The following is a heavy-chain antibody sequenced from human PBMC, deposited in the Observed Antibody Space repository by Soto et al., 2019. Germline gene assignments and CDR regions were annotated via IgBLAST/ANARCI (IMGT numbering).Heavy chain of an antibody. J-gene: IGHJ3*01. CDR2: IIPIFGTA. CDR1: GGTFSSYA. CDR3: ARGPAHGAFDF. V-gene: IGHV1-69*05. Sequence: GASVKVSCKASGGTFSSYAISWVRQAPGQGLEWMGGIIPIFGTANYAQKFQDRVTMTRDTSINTVNMELSRLRSDDTALYYCARGPAHGAFDFWGQGTMVTVSS.